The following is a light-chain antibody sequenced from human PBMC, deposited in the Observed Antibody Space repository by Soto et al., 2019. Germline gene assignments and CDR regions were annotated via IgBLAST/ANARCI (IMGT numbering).Light chain of an antibody. CDR1: IGSFASSS. CDR2: GND. V-gene: IGLV6-57*02. Sequence: NFVLNLPHSVSESPGKTVTISCTGSIGSFASSSVQWFQQRPGSPPTCVIYGNDARPAGVPHRFSGSIDSSAKTASLTISGLQTEDEADYHCHSYDSNTQVFGGGTQLTVL. CDR3: HSYDSNTQV. J-gene: IGLJ7*01.